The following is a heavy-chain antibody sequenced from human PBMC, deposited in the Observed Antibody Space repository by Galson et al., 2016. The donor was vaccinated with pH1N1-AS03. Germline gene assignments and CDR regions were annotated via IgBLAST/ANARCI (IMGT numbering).Heavy chain of an antibody. CDR3: ARELWFGVDY. CDR2: VSYDGAHT. CDR1: GFPFEDYA. Sequence: SLRLSCAASGFPFEDYAMHWVRQAPGKGLEWVGLVSYDGAHTYYADSVKGRFTISRGNSENTLYLQMNSLGPEDTAVYYCARELWFGVDYWGPGTLVTVSS. D-gene: IGHD3-10*01. J-gene: IGHJ4*01. V-gene: IGHV3-30-3*01.